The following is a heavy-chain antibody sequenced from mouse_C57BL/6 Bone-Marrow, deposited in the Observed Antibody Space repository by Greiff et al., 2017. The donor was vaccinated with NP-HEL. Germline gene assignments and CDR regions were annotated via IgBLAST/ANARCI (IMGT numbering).Heavy chain of an antibody. D-gene: IGHD1-1*01. J-gene: IGHJ2*01. Sequence: QVQLQQPGAELVRPGTSVKLSCKASGYTFTSYWMHWVKQRPGQGLEWIGVIDPSDSYTNYNQKFQGKATLTVDTSSSTAYMQLSSLTSEDSAVYYCAGIYSFHYFDYWGQGTTLTVSS. V-gene: IGHV1-59*01. CDR1: GYTFTSYW. CDR2: IDPSDSYT. CDR3: AGIYSFHYFDY.